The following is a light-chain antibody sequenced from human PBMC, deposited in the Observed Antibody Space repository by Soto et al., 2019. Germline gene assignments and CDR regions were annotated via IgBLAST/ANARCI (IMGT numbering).Light chain of an antibody. CDR2: EVS. CDR3: CSYAGSSTYV. CDR1: SSDVGSYNL. V-gene: IGLV2-23*02. Sequence: QSVLTQPASVSVSPGQSITISCTGTSSDVGSYNLVSWYQQYPGKAPNLMIYEVSERPSGVSNRFSGSKSGNTASLTISGLQAADEADYYCCSYAGSSTYVFGTGTKLTVL. J-gene: IGLJ1*01.